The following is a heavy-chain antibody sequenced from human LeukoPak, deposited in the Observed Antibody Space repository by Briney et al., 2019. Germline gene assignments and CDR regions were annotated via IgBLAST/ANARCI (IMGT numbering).Heavy chain of an antibody. Sequence: NPSETLSLTCAVYGGSFSGYYWSWIRQPPGKWLEWIGEINHSGSTNYNPSLKSRVTISVDTSKNQFSLKLSSVTAADTAVYYCARDLAYCGGDCYSHYYYYYYMDVWGKGTTVTISS. V-gene: IGHV4-34*01. CDR3: ARDLAYCGGDCYSHYYYYYYMDV. D-gene: IGHD2-21*02. CDR2: INHSGST. J-gene: IGHJ6*03. CDR1: GGSFSGYY.